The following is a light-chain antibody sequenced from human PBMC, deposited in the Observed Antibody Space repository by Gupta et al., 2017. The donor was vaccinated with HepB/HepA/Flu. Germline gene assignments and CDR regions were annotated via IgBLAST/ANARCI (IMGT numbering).Light chain of an antibody. J-gene: IGKJ2*01. CDR2: AAS. CDR1: QGISSY. Sequence: AIRMTQSPSSFSASTGDRVTITCRASQGISSYLAWYQQKPGKAPKLLIYAASTVQSGVPSRFSGSGSGTDFTLTISGLQSEDFATYYCQQEDSSPPTFGQGTKLEIK. CDR3: QQEDSSPPT. V-gene: IGKV1-8*01.